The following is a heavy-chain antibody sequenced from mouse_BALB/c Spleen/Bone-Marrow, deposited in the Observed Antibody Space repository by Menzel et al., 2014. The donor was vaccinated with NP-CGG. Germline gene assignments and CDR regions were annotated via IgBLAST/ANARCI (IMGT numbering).Heavy chain of an antibody. J-gene: IGHJ4*01. V-gene: IGHV1S126*01. CDR1: GYSFTSYW. CDR2: IDPSDSET. CDR3: ARVWDEGSYAMGY. Sequence: VQLVESGPQLVRPGASVKISCKASGYSFTSYWMHWVKQRPGQGLEWIGMIDPSDSETRLNQKFKDKATLTVDKSSSTAYMQLSSPTSEDSAVHYCARVWDEGSYAMGYWGQGTSVTVSS. D-gene: IGHD4-1*01.